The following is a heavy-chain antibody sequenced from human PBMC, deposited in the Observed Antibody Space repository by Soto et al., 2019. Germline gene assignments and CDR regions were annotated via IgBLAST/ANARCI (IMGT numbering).Heavy chain of an antibody. Sequence: GESLKISCKGSGYSFTSYLIGWVRQMPGKGLEWMGIIYPGDSDTRYSPSFQGQVTISADKSISTAYLQWSSLKASDTAMYYCARTSAAGKNYNGMDVWGQGTTVTVSS. CDR3: ARTSAAGKNYNGMDV. CDR2: IYPGDSDT. D-gene: IGHD6-13*01. CDR1: GYSFTSYL. V-gene: IGHV5-51*01. J-gene: IGHJ6*02.